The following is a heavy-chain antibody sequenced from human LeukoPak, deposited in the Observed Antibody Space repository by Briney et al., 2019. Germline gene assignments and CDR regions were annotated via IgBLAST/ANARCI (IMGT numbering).Heavy chain of an antibody. Sequence: SETLSLTCTVSGGSISSYYWSWIRQPPGKGLEWIGYIYYSGSTNYNPSLKSRVTISVDTSKNQFSLKLSSVTAADTAVYYCASSTGWYRIDQWGQGTLVTVSS. V-gene: IGHV4-59*08. J-gene: IGHJ1*01. CDR1: GGSISSYY. CDR2: IYYSGST. CDR3: ASSTGWYRIDQ. D-gene: IGHD6-19*01.